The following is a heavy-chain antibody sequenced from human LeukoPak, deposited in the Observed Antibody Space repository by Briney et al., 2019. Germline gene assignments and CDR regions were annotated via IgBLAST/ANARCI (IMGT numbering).Heavy chain of an antibody. CDR1: GGSISSYY. V-gene: IGHV4-59*12. Sequence: PSETLSLTCTVSGGSISSYYWSWLRQPPGKGLEWIGYIYYSGSTNYNPSRKSRVTISVDTSKNQFSLKLSSVTAADTAVYYCARGRAWGNYFDYWGQGTLVTVSS. J-gene: IGHJ4*02. CDR2: IYYSGST. CDR3: ARGRAWGNYFDY. D-gene: IGHD3-16*01.